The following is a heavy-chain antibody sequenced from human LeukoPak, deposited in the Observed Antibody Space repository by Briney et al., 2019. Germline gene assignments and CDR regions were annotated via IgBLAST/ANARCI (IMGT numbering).Heavy chain of an antibody. J-gene: IGHJ4*02. V-gene: IGHV3-23*01. CDR3: ARQVSCDTTTCYAGMPPDY. CDR2: ISGSDGST. D-gene: IGHD2-2*01. CDR1: GFTFSRYA. Sequence: GGSLRLSCAASGFTFSRYAMSCVRQTPEKGLEWVSVISGSDGSTYYADSVRGRFTISRDDSGNTLFLQMNSLRAEDTAVYYCARQVSCDTTTCYAGMPPDYWGQGTLVTVSS.